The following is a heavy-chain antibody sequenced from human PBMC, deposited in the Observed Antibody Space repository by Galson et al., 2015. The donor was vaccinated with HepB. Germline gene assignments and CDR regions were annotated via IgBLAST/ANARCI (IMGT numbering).Heavy chain of an antibody. D-gene: IGHD1-14*01. CDR1: GGSISSYY. V-gene: IGHV4-4*07. CDR3: ARGLPGGAKYYYYGMDV. Sequence: SETLSLTCTVSGGSISSYYWSWIRQPAGKGLEWIGRIYTSGSTNYNPSLRSRVTMSVDTSKNQFSLKLSSVAAADTAVYYCARGLPGGAKYYYYGMDVWGQGTTVTVSS. J-gene: IGHJ6*02. CDR2: IYTSGST.